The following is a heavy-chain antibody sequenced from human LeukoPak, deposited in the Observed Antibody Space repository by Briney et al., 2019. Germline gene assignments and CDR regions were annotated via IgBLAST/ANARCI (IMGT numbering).Heavy chain of an antibody. CDR3: ARVRSSGWYEGCFDY. CDR2: INPNSGGT. J-gene: IGHJ4*02. V-gene: IGHV1-2*02. CDR1: GYTFTSYG. D-gene: IGHD6-19*01. Sequence: ASVKVSCKASGYTFTSYGISWVRQAPGQGLEWMGWINPNSGGTNYAQKFQGRVTMTRDTSISTAYMELSRLRSDDTAVYYCARVRSSGWYEGCFDYWGQGTLVTVSS.